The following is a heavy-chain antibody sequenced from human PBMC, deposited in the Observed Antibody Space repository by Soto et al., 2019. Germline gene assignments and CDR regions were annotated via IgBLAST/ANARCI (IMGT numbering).Heavy chain of an antibody. D-gene: IGHD5-18*01. J-gene: IGHJ6*02. Sequence: ASVKVSCKASGGTFSSYAISWVRQAPGQGLEWMGGIIPIFGTANYAQKFQGRVTITADESTSTAYMELSSLRSEDTAVYYCARDPGGYSYGPYYYYYGMDVWGQGTTVTVS. CDR3: ARDPGGYSYGPYYYYYGMDV. CDR1: GGTFSSYA. V-gene: IGHV1-69*13. CDR2: IIPIFGTA.